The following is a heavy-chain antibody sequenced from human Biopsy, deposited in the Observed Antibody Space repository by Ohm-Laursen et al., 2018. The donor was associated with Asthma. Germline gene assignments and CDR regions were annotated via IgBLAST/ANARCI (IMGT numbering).Heavy chain of an antibody. V-gene: IGHV3-33*01. CDR2: IWFDGSKK. Sequence: SLRLSCAASGFTFTTYGMHWVRQAPGRGLEWVGVIWFDGSKKYYADSVKGRFTISRDNSKKMLYLQMNSLRAEDTAVYYCATNSGAYKNSLGDGLDVWGQGTTVIVSS. CDR3: ATNSGAYKNSLGDGLDV. D-gene: IGHD1-26*01. J-gene: IGHJ6*02. CDR1: GFTFTTYG.